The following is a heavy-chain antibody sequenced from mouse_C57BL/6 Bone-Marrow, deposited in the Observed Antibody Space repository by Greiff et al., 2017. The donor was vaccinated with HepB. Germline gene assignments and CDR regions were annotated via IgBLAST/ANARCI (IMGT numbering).Heavy chain of an antibody. CDR3: TTERVGGVTTWVGY. V-gene: IGHV14-4*01. D-gene: IGHD2-2*01. J-gene: IGHJ4*01. CDR2: IDPENGDT. Sequence: VQLQQSGAELVRPGASVKLSCTASGFNIKDDYMHWVKQRPEQGLEWIGWIDPENGDTEYASKFQGKATITADTSSNTAYLQLSSLTSEDTAVYYCTTERVGGVTTWVGYWGQGASVTVSS. CDR1: GFNIKDDY.